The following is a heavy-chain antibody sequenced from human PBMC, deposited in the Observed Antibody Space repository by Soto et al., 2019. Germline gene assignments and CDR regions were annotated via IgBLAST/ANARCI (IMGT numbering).Heavy chain of an antibody. CDR1: GYTFTSYG. CDR2: ISAYNGNT. V-gene: IGHV1-18*01. Sequence: ASVKVSCKASGYTFTSYGISWVRQAPGQGLEWMGWISAYNGNTNYAQKLQGRVTMTTDTSTSTAYMELRSLRSDDTAVYYCARDVITMVRGVTSRWFDPWGQGTLVTVSS. D-gene: IGHD3-10*01. CDR3: ARDVITMVRGVTSRWFDP. J-gene: IGHJ5*02.